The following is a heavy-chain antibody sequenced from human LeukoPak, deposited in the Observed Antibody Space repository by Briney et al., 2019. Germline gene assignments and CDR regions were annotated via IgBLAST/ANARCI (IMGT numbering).Heavy chain of an antibody. J-gene: IGHJ4*02. Sequence: EASVRVSCKASEDTFTGYNIDWVRQAPGQGLEWMGWISAYNGNTNYAQKLQGRVTMTTDTSTSTAYMELRSLRSDDTAVYYCARNYVDYVLVVSRGQRTLVTVSS. V-gene: IGHV1-18*04. CDR3: ARNYVDYVLVVS. CDR2: ISAYNGNT. CDR1: EDTFTGYN. D-gene: IGHD4-17*01.